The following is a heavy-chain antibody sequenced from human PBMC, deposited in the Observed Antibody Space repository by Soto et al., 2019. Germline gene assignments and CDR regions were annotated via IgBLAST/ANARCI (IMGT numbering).Heavy chain of an antibody. CDR2: ISGSGGST. V-gene: IGHV3-23*01. Sequence: PGGSLRLSCAASGFTFSSYAMSWVRQAPGKGLEWVSAISGSGGSTYYADSVKGRFTISRDNSKNTLYLQMNSLRAEDTAVYYCAKERRGPRRLFYYFDYWGQGTLVTVSS. CDR1: GFTFSSYA. J-gene: IGHJ4*02. CDR3: AKERRGPRRLFYYFDY. D-gene: IGHD5-12*01.